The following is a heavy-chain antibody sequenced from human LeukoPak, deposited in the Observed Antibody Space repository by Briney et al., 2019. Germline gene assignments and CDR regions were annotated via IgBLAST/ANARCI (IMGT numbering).Heavy chain of an antibody. CDR3: ARSGAAMPLPDY. Sequence: GGSLRLSCGASGFTFSSYAMSWVRQAPGKGLEWVANIKQDGSEKYYVDSVKGRFTISRDNAKNSLYLQMNSLRAEDTAVYYCARSGAAMPLPDYWGQGTLVTVSS. CDR1: GFTFSSYA. D-gene: IGHD2-2*01. V-gene: IGHV3-7*01. CDR2: IKQDGSEK. J-gene: IGHJ4*02.